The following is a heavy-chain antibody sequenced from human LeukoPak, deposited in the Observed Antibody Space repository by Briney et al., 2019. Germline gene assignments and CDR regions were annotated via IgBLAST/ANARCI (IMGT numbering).Heavy chain of an antibody. Sequence: GGSLRLSCAASGFTFSSYGMHWVRQAPGKGLEGVAVISYDGSNKYYADSVKGRFTISRDNSKNTLYLQMNSLRAEDTAVYYCAKTPWDQLLFPFDYWGQGTLVTVSS. CDR2: ISYDGSNK. CDR1: GFTFSSYG. CDR3: AKTPWDQLLFPFDY. D-gene: IGHD2-2*01. J-gene: IGHJ4*02. V-gene: IGHV3-30*18.